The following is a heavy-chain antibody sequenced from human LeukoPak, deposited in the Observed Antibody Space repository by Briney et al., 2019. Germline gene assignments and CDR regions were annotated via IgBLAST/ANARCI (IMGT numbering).Heavy chain of an antibody. CDR1: AYTFTGYY. V-gene: IGHV1-2*02. CDR3: ARRSRNGLDAFDI. Sequence: GASVKVSCKASAYTFTGYYLHWVRQAPGQGPEWMGWIDPNSGDTEYAQKFQGRVTMTRDRSISTAYMELSRLTSDDTAVYYCARRSRNGLDAFDIWGQGTMVTVSS. D-gene: IGHD3/OR15-3a*01. CDR2: IDPNSGDT. J-gene: IGHJ3*02.